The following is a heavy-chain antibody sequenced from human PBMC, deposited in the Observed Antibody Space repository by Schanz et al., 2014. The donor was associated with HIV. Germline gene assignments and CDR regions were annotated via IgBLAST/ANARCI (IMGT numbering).Heavy chain of an antibody. V-gene: IGHV3-33*01. J-gene: IGHJ6*02. CDR1: GFTFSSYG. CDR3: ARRSTPGGYYGMDV. D-gene: IGHD2-15*01. Sequence: QVQLVESGGGVVQPGRSLRLSCAASGFTFSSYGMHWVRQAPGKGLEWGAVIWYDGRNKYYADSVKGRFTISRDNSKNTLYLQMNSLRAEDTAVYYCARRSTPGGYYGMDVWGQGTTVTVSS. CDR2: IWYDGRNK.